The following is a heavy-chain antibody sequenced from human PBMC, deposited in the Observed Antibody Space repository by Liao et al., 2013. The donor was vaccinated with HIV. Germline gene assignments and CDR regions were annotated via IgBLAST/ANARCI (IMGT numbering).Heavy chain of an antibody. CDR2: IFHTGST. J-gene: IGHJ5*02. V-gene: IGHV4-59*01. D-gene: IGHD5-24*01. CDR1: GGSISGFY. Sequence: QVQLQESGPGLVKSSETLSLTCTVSGGSISGFYWSWIRQSPGRGLEWIGYIFHTGSTNYNPSFKSRITISVDTSKNQISLKVRSVTAADTATYFCARWLGNNFGLDPWGQGTLVTVSS. CDR3: ARWLGNNFGLDP.